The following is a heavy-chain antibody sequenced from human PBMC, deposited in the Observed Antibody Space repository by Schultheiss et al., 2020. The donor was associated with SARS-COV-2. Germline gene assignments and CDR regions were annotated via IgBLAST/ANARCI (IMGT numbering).Heavy chain of an antibody. CDR1: GFTFSSYA. CDR3: TTDLHYYDSSGIY. CDR2: ISGSGGST. V-gene: IGHV3-23*01. J-gene: IGHJ4*02. D-gene: IGHD3-22*01. Sequence: GGSLRLSCAASGFTFSSYAMSWVRQAPGKGLEWVSAISGSGGSTSYADSVKGRFTISRDNSKNTLYLQMNSLRAEDTAVYYCTTDLHYYDSSGIYWGQGTLVTVSS.